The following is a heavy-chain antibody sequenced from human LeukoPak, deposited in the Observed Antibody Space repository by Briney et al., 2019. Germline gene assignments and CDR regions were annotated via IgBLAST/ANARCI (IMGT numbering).Heavy chain of an antibody. CDR1: GGSISSGGYY. CDR3: ARYTIPTYYDFWSGYADGMDV. D-gene: IGHD3-3*01. J-gene: IGHJ6*02. Sequence: SQTLSLTCTVSGGSISSGGYYWGWIRQPPGKGLEWIGYIYYSGSTYYNPSLKSRVTISVDTSKNQFSLKLSSVTAADTAVYYCARYTIPTYYDFWSGYADGMDVWGQGTTVTVSS. V-gene: IGHV4-30-4*01. CDR2: IYYSGST.